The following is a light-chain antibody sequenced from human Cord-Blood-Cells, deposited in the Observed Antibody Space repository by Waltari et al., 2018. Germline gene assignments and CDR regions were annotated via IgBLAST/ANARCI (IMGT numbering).Light chain of an antibody. CDR3: CSYAGSSTFVV. J-gene: IGLJ2*01. V-gene: IGLV2-23*03. Sequence: QSALTQPASVSGSPGQSITIPCTGTSSDFGSSNLVPWYQQHPGKAPKLMIYEGSKRPSGVSNRFSGSKSGNTASLTISGLQAEDEADYYCCSYAGSSTFVVFGGGTKPTVL. CDR2: EGS. CDR1: SSDFGSSNL.